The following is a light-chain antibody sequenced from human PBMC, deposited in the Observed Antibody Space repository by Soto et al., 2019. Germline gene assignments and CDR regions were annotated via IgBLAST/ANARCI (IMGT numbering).Light chain of an antibody. Sequence: EIVMTQSPATLSVSPGERATLSCRASQSVSSNLAWYQQKPGQAPRLLIYGASTRATGIPARFSGSGSGTEFTLAISSLQSEDFAVYYCQQYNIWHACTFGGGTKVETK. V-gene: IGKV3-15*01. CDR2: GAS. J-gene: IGKJ4*01. CDR1: QSVSSN. CDR3: QQYNIWHACT.